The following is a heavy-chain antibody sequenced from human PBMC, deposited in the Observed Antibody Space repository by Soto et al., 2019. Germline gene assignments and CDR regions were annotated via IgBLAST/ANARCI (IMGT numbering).Heavy chain of an antibody. J-gene: IGHJ5*02. D-gene: IGHD2-2*01. CDR1: GGSISSGDYY. Sequence: QVQLQESGPGLVKPSQTLSLTCTVSGGSISSGDYYWSWIRQPPGKGLEWIGYIYYSGSTYYNLPLNSRVTISVDTSKNQFSLKLSSVSAADTAVYYWARATIVLVPAAMVSHWFDPWGKGTLVTVSS. V-gene: IGHV4-30-4*01. CDR2: IYYSGST. CDR3: ARATIVLVPAAMVSHWFDP.